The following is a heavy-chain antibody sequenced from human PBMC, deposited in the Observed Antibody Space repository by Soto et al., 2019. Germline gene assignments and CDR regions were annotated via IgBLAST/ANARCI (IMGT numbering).Heavy chain of an antibody. CDR1: GFSLSTSGVG. D-gene: IGHD3-10*01. J-gene: IGHJ4*02. V-gene: IGHV2-5*01. CDR3: AHSGEYYGSACSFDY. Sequence: QITLKESGPTLVKPTQTLTLTCTFSGFSLSTSGVGVGWIRQPPGKALEWLALIYWNDDKRYGPSLQSRPTITKETSKNQVVLTMPNMGPVDTAPYYCAHSGEYYGSACSFDYWGQGTLVTVSS. CDR2: IYWNDDK.